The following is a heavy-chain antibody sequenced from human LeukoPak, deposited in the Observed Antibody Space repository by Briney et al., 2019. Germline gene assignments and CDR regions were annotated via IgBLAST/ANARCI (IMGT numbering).Heavy chain of an antibody. CDR2: IYYSGST. Sequence: SETLSLTCTLSRGSIRSYYWSWIRQPPGKGLEWIGYIYYSGSTNYNPSLKSRVTISVDTSKNQFSLKLSSVTAADTAVYYCARGGYYDSSGYFDYWGQGTLVTVSS. CDR1: RGSIRSYY. D-gene: IGHD3-22*01. V-gene: IGHV4-59*01. J-gene: IGHJ4*02. CDR3: ARGGYYDSSGYFDY.